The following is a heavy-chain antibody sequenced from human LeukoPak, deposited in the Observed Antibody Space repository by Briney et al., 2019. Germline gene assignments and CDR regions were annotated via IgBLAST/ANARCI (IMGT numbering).Heavy chain of an antibody. Sequence: KTSETLSLTCTVSGGSISSYYWSWIRQPPGKGLEWIGHIYYTGSTDYNPSLKSRVTISVDTSKNQFSLKLSSVTAADTAVYYCARERRKEYYGSGSYYNFFDYWGQGTLVTVSS. D-gene: IGHD3-10*01. V-gene: IGHV4-59*12. CDR2: IYYTGST. CDR3: ARERRKEYYGSGSYYNFFDY. CDR1: GGSISSYY. J-gene: IGHJ4*02.